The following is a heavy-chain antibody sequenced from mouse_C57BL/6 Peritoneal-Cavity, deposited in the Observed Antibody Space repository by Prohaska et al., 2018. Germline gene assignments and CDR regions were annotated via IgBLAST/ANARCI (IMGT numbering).Heavy chain of an antibody. D-gene: IGHD1-1*02. CDR1: GFPITIGYY. CDR3: AGDLYGYWYFDV. J-gene: IGHJ1*03. CDR2: ITHSGET. V-gene: IGHV12-3*01. Sequence: QMQLQESGPGLVKPSQSLFLTCSITGFPITIGYYWIWIRQSPGKPLEWMGYITHSGETFYNPSLQSPISITRETSRNQFFLQLNSVTTEDTAMYYCAGDLYGYWYFDVWGTGTTVTVSS.